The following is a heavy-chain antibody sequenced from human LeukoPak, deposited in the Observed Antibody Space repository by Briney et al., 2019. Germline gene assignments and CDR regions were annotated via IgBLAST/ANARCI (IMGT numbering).Heavy chain of an antibody. CDR1: GFTFSSYG. V-gene: IGHV3-33*01. CDR3: ARSPDSRYYYSSGSPAPLDY. CDR2: IWYDGSNK. Sequence: GGSLRLSCAASGFTFSSYGMHWVRQAPGKGLEWVAVIWYDGSNKYYADSVKGRFTISRDNSKNTLYLQMNSLRAKDTAVYYCARSPDSRYYYSSGSPAPLDYWGQGTLVTVSS. D-gene: IGHD3-10*01. J-gene: IGHJ4*02.